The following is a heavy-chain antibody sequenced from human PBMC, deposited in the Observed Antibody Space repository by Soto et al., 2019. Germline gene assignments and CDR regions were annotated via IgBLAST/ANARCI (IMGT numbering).Heavy chain of an antibody. CDR1: GGTFSSYA. Sequence: QVQLVQSGAEVKKPGSSVKVSCKASGGTFSSYAISWVRQAPGQWLEWMGGITPIFGTPHYAQKFQCRVIITAYDSTSTAYMEVSSLRSEDTAVYYCARFAFRGSYSRDDWGPGTLVTVSS. V-gene: IGHV1-69*01. CDR2: ITPIFGTP. CDR3: ARFAFRGSYSRDD. J-gene: IGHJ4*02. D-gene: IGHD1-26*01.